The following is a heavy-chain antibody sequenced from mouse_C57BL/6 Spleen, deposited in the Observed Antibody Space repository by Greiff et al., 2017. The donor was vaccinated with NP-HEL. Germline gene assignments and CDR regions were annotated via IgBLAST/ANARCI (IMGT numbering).Heavy chain of an antibody. Sequence: EVKLVESEGGLVQPGSSMKLSCTASGFTFSDYYMAWVRQVPEKGLEWVANINYDGSSTYYLDSLKSRFIISRDNAKNILYLQMSSLKSEDTATYYCAREIPHYAMDYWGQGTSVTVSS. J-gene: IGHJ4*01. CDR3: AREIPHYAMDY. CDR2: INYDGSST. CDR1: GFTFSDYY. V-gene: IGHV5-16*01.